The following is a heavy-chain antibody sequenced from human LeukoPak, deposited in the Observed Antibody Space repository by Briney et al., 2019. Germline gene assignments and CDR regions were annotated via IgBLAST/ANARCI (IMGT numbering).Heavy chain of an antibody. D-gene: IGHD2-15*01. V-gene: IGHV4-39*07. CDR2: IYYSGST. CDR3: ARDRASAGGFDY. CDR1: GGSISSSTYY. J-gene: IGHJ4*02. Sequence: SETLSLTCTVSGGSISSSTYYWGWIRQPPGKGLEWIGTIYYSGSTYYNPSLKSRVTISVATSKNQFSLKLSSVTAADTALYYCARDRASAGGFDYWGQGTLVTVSS.